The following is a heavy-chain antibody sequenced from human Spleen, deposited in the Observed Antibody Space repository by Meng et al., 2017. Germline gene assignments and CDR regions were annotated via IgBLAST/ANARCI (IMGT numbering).Heavy chain of an antibody. J-gene: IGHJ4*02. V-gene: IGHV1-69*06. CDR3: ARGRLRYSSDY. CDR2: IIPIFGTA. D-gene: IGHD6-13*01. CDR1: GGTFSSYA. Sequence: VHLVHAGVEVQKPGCSVKVSCKASGGTFSSYATSWLRQAPGQGLEWMGGIIPIFGTANYAQKFQGRVTITADKSTSTAYMELSSLRSEDTAVYYCARGRLRYSSDYWGQGTLVTVSS.